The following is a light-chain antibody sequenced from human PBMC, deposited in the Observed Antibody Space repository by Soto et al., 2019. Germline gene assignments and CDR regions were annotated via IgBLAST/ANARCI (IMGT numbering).Light chain of an antibody. V-gene: IGLV2-23*01. CDR3: CSYAGSSTHVV. CDR1: NSDVGSYNL. CDR2: EGS. Sequence: QSALTQPASVSGSPGQSITISCTGTNSDVGSYNLVSWYQQHPGKAPKLMIYEGSKRPSGVSNRFSGSKSGNTASLTISGLQAEDEADYYCCSYAGSSTHVVFGGGTQLTVL. J-gene: IGLJ2*01.